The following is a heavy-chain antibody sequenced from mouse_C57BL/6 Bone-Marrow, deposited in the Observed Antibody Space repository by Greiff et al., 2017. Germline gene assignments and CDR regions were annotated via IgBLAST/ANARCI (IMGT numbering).Heavy chain of an antibody. CDR1: GFSLTSYG. V-gene: IGHV2-2*01. D-gene: IGHD1-1*01. CDR3: ARKRGTVVANYYAMDY. J-gene: IGHJ4*01. Sequence: QVQLQQSGPGLVQPSQSLSITCTVSGFSLTSYGVHWVRQSPGKGLEWLGVIWSGGSTDYNAAFISRLSISKDNSKSQVFFKMNSLQADDTAIYYCARKRGTVVANYYAMDYWGQGTSVTVSS. CDR2: IWSGGST.